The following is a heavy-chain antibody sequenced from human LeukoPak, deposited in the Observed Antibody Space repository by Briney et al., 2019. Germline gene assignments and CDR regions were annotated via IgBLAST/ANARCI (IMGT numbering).Heavy chain of an antibody. CDR1: GYSFTSYW. V-gene: IGHV5-51*01. CDR3: ATNTMFRGIHAFDI. D-gene: IGHD3-10*01. Sequence: GESLKISCKGSGYSFTSYWIGWVRQMPGKGLEWMGNIYPGDSDTRYSPSFQGQVTIPADKSISTAYLQWSSLKASDSAMYYCATNTMFRGIHAFDIWGQGTMVTVSS. J-gene: IGHJ3*02. CDR2: IYPGDSDT.